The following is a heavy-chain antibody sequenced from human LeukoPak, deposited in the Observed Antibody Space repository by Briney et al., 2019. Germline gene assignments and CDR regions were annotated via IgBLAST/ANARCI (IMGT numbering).Heavy chain of an antibody. CDR3: ARSSCSTSCYAGYYYYYMDV. J-gene: IGHJ6*03. CDR1: GGSISSYY. V-gene: IGHV4-59*01. CDR2: IYYSGST. Sequence: SETLSLTCTVSGGSISSYYWSWIRQPPGKGLEWIGYIYYSGSTNYNPSLKSRVTISVDTSKNQFSLKLSSVTAADTAVYYCARSSCSTSCYAGYYYYYMDVWGKGTTVTISS. D-gene: IGHD2-2*01.